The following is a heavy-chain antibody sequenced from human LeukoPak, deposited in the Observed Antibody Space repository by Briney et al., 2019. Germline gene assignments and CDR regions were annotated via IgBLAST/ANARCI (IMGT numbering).Heavy chain of an antibody. Sequence: GESLKISCKGSGYKFTSYWIGWVRQMPGKGLEWMAIIYPGDSDTRYSPSFQGQVTISADKSINTAYLQWSSLKASDTAIYYCARRDSSWWYFDLWGRGTLVTVSS. V-gene: IGHV5-51*01. J-gene: IGHJ2*01. CDR1: GYKFTSYW. CDR2: IYPGDSDT. D-gene: IGHD6-13*01. CDR3: ARRDSSWWYFDL.